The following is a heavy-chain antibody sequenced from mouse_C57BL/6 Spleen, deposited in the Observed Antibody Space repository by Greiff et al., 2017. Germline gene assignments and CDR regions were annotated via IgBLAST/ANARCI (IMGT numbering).Heavy chain of an antibody. Sequence: VQLQQPGAELVKPGASVKLSCKASGYTFTSYWMQWVKQRPGQGLEWIGEIDPSDSYTNYNQKLKGKATLTVDTSSSTAYMQLSSLTSEDSAVYYCARRRFRDYFDYWGQGTTLTVSS. V-gene: IGHV1-50*01. CDR1: GYTFTSYW. CDR3: ARRRFRDYFDY. J-gene: IGHJ2*01. D-gene: IGHD3-3*01. CDR2: IDPSDSYT.